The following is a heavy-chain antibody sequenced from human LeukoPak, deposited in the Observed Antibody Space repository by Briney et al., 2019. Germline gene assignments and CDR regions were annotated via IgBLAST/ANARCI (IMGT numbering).Heavy chain of an antibody. Sequence: GGSLRLSCAASGFIFSSYSMNWVRQAPGKGLEWVSYITSGSSSIYYADSVKGRFTISRDNAKNSLYLQMNSLRDEDTAVYYCARSAWDAFDIWGQGTMVTVSS. CDR1: GFIFSSYS. CDR2: ITSGSSSI. J-gene: IGHJ3*02. CDR3: ARSAWDAFDI. V-gene: IGHV3-48*02.